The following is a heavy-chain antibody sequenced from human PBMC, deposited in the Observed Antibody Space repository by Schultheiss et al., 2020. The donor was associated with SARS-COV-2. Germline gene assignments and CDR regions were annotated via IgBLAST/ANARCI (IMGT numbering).Heavy chain of an antibody. V-gene: IGHV3-30*18. J-gene: IGHJ4*02. Sequence: GESLKISCAASGFTFSSYGMHWVRQAPGKGLEWVAVISYDGSNKYYADSVKGRFTISRDNSKNTLYLQMNSLRAEDTAVYDCAKDRGIVGARNFDYWGQGTLVTVSS. CDR1: GFTFSSYG. CDR3: AKDRGIVGARNFDY. D-gene: IGHD1-26*01. CDR2: ISYDGSNK.